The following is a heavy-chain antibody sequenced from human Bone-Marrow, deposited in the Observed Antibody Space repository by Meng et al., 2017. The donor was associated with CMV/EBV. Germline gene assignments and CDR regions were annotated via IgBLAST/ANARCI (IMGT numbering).Heavy chain of an antibody. V-gene: IGHV1-18*01. CDR2: ISAYNDNT. CDR1: GSAFTTSG. CDR3: AKDAGGWYGGYRFDP. Sequence: SGSAFTTSGISWWRQGPGQGLGWGVWISAYNDNTGNTQKLEGRVNVTTDTATSEAYMELRSLRSDDTAVYYCAKDAGGWYGGYRFDPWGQGTLVTVSS. J-gene: IGHJ5*02. D-gene: IGHD6-19*01.